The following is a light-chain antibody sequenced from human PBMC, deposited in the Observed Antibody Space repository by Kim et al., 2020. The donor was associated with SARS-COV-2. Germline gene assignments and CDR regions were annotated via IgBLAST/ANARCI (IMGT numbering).Light chain of an antibody. Sequence: DIQMTQSPSSLSASVGDRVIISCRASQNILNYLNWYQWKPGKAPKLLISGASSLHSGVPSRFSGSGSGTDFTLTISTLLPEDFATYYCQQSYSPTQITFGQGTRLEIK. V-gene: IGKV1-39*01. J-gene: IGKJ5*01. CDR1: QNILNY. CDR2: GAS. CDR3: QQSYSPTQIT.